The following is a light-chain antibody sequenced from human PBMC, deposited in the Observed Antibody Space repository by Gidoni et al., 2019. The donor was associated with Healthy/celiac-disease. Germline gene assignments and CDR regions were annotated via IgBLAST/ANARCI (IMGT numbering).Light chain of an antibody. V-gene: IGKV1-39*01. CDR3: QQSYSPPTYT. CDR1: ESIGTY. Sequence: IQMTQSPSSLFASVGDRVAISCRASESIGTYLHWYQQKPGKAPELLISAASSLQAGVPSRVSGSGSGTDFTRTISCLQPEDFASYYCQQSYSPPTYTFGQGTKLEIK. CDR2: AAS. J-gene: IGKJ2*01.